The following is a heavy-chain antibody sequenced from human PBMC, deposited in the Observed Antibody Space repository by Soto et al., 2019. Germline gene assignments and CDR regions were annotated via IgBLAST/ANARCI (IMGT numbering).Heavy chain of an antibody. CDR3: ERFRGGAYGMDV. V-gene: IGHV1-2*04. J-gene: IGHJ6*02. CDR2: INPNSGGT. CDR1: GYTFTGYY. D-gene: IGHD2-15*01. Sequence: GPSVKVSCKASGYTFTGYYMHWVRQAPGQGLEWMGWINPNSGGTNYAQKFQGWVTMTRDTSMSTAYMEVSRLRSEDTAVYYCERFRGGAYGMDVWGQGTTVTVSS.